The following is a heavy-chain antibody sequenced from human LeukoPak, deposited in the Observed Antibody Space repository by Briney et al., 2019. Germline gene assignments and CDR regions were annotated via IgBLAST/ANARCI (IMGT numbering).Heavy chain of an antibody. CDR2: IYHSGST. CDR1: GGSISSGGYS. D-gene: IGHD2-8*01. V-gene: IGHV4-30-2*01. CDR3: AKDLSNPEWGFDP. J-gene: IGHJ5*02. Sequence: SQTLSLTCAVSGGSISSGGYSWSWIRQPPGKGLEWIGYIYHSGSTYYNPSLKSRVTISVDRSKNQFSLKLSSVTAEDTAVYYCAKDLSNPEWGFDPWGQGTLVTVSS.